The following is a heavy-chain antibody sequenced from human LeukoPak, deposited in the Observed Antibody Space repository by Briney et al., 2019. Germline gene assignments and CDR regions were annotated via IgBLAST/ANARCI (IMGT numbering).Heavy chain of an antibody. CDR2: INPNSGGT. D-gene: IGHD2-2*01. CDR1: GYTFTGYY. CDR3: ARDIVVVPAATVLRY. J-gene: IGHJ4*02. Sequence: ASVKVSCKASGYTFTGYYMHWVRQAPGQGLEWMGWINPNSGGTNYAQKFQGRVTMTRDTSISTAYMELSRLRSDDTAVYYCARDIVVVPAATVLRYWGQGTPVTVSS. V-gene: IGHV1-2*02.